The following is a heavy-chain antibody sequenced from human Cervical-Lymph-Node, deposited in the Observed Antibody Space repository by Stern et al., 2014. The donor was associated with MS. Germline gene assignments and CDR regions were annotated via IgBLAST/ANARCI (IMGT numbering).Heavy chain of an antibody. J-gene: IGHJ4*02. D-gene: IGHD2-8*01. CDR3: VKESWAALALSHFDY. Sequence: EVQLVESGGGLVKAGGSLRLSCAASGFSFSGFAMNWVRQAPGKGLEWVSSITSSSRFIHYADSVKGRFTISRDNAKNSLYLQMDSLRDEDTAVYYCVKESWAALALSHFDYWGQGTLVTVSS. CDR1: GFSFSGFA. V-gene: IGHV3-21*01. CDR2: ITSSSRFI.